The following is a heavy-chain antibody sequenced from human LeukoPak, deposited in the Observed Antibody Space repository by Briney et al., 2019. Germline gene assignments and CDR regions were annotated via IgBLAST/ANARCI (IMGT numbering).Heavy chain of an antibody. D-gene: IGHD2-2*01. J-gene: IGHJ3*02. Sequence: SETLSLTCTVSGGSMTIDNYYWAWIRQPPGKGLEWLGSVFYSGTTYYNPSLSNRVTISVDTSKNQFSLSLSSVTVADTAVYYCATGYCSSTSCFPDFDIWGQGTMVTVSS. CDR2: VFYSGTT. CDR1: GGSMTIDNYY. CDR3: ATGYCSSTSCFPDFDI. V-gene: IGHV4-39*07.